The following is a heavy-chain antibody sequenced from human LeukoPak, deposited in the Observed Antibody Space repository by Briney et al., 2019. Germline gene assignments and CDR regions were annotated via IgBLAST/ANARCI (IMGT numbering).Heavy chain of an antibody. CDR2: ISYDGSNK. J-gene: IGHJ4*02. V-gene: IGHV3-30*18. CDR3: AKDLRGSSGTVDY. CDR1: GFTFSSYG. Sequence: GGSLRPSCAASGFTFSSYGMHWVRQAPGKGLEWVAVISYDGSNKYYADSVKGRFTISRDNSKNTLYLQMNSLRAEDTAVYYCAKDLRGSSGTVDYWGQGTLVTVSS. D-gene: IGHD6-19*01.